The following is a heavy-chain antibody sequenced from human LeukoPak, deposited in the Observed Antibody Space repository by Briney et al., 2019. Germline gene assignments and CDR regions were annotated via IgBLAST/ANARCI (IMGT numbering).Heavy chain of an antibody. J-gene: IGHJ2*01. Sequence: PSETLSLTCAVYGGAFSGYYWIWIRQPPGKGLEWIGEINHSGSTNYSPSLKSRVTMSVDTSKNQFSLKLSSVTAADTAVYYCVRWGSYFDLWGRGTLVTVSS. CDR1: GGAFSGYY. CDR2: INHSGST. CDR3: VRWGSYFDL. V-gene: IGHV4-34*01. D-gene: IGHD3-16*01.